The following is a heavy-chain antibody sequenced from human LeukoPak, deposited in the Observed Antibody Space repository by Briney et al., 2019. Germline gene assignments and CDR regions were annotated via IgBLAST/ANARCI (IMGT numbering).Heavy chain of an antibody. Sequence: GGSLRLSCVASGFTFSNYYMSWVRQAPGKGLEWVATIESNGRERYNVDSVRGRFTISRDNAKSSLSLQMNILGVEDTAVYYCARGGGDCTCPAYWGQGTLVTVSS. J-gene: IGHJ4*02. CDR2: IESNGRER. CDR3: ARGGGDCTCPAY. CDR1: GFTFSNYY. D-gene: IGHD2-21*02. V-gene: IGHV3-7*01.